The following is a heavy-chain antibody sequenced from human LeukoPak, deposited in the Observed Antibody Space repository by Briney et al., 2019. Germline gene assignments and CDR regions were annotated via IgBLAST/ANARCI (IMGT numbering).Heavy chain of an antibody. Sequence: PGGSLRLSCVVSGFTFSDYDMHWIRQAPGKGPEWVAAIWYDGSNKYCADSVKGRSTISRDNSKDTLLLQMDSLRVDDTAVYYCARPSQMIRGVIFPFDLWGKGTRVTVFS. CDR2: IWYDGSNK. D-gene: IGHD3-10*01. CDR1: GFTFSDYD. CDR3: ARPSQMIRGVIFPFDL. J-gene: IGHJ3*01. V-gene: IGHV3-33*03.